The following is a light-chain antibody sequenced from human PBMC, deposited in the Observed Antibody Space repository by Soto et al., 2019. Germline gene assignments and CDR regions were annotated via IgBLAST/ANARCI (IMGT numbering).Light chain of an antibody. CDR2: AAS. J-gene: IGKJ4*01. CDR1: QDIGTF. V-gene: IGKV1-27*01. CDR3: PRYNSVFPLT. Sequence: DIQMTQSPSSLSASVGDRVTITCRASQDIGTFLAWYQQKPGKVPKLLIFAASTLQSGVPSRFSGSGSRTDFTLAISSLQPEDVATYYCPRYNSVFPLTFRGGTK.